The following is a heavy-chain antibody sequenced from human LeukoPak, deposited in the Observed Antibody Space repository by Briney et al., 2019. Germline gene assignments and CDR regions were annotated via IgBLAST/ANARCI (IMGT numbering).Heavy chain of an antibody. CDR1: RFTFSIFG. D-gene: IGHD3-22*01. J-gene: IGHJ4*02. Sequence: GGSLRLFCAASRFTFSIFGMHWVRQAPGKGLEWIAIISSDGTNKYYADSVRGRFTISRDNSKDTLYLQMSSLRIEDTAIYYCRAATRYLDYYYDYWGQGTLVTVSS. CDR3: RAATRYLDYYYDY. V-gene: IGHV3-30*03. CDR2: ISSDGTNK.